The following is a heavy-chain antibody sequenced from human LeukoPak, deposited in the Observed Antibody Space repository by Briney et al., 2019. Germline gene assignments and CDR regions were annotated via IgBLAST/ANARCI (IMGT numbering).Heavy chain of an antibody. Sequence: SETLSLTCTVSGGPISSYYWSWVRQPPGKGLEWIGYIYYSGSTNYNPSLKSRVTISVDTSKNQFSLKLNSVTAADTAVYYCARSVDTAMVSWGQGTLVTVSS. D-gene: IGHD5-18*01. V-gene: IGHV4-59*12. J-gene: IGHJ4*02. CDR1: GGPISSYY. CDR3: ARSVDTAMVS. CDR2: IYYSGST.